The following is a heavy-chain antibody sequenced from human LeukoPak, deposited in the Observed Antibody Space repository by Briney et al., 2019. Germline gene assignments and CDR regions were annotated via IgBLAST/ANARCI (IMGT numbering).Heavy chain of an antibody. CDR3: AREFAFGNILTTIKRGIDY. Sequence: GGSLRLSCVASGFTFRNHAMTWVRQTPEXGXXWVSTVSASGDSTYSADSVQGRFSISRDNSKXILYLEMNSLRVEDTAIYYCAREFAFGNILTTIKRGIDYWGQGSLVIVSS. V-gene: IGHV3-23*01. J-gene: IGHJ4*02. D-gene: IGHD5-24*01. CDR2: VSASGDST. CDR1: GFTFRNHA.